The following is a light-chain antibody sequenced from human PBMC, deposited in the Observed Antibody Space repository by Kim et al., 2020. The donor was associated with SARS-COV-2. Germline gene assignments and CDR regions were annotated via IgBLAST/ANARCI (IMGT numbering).Light chain of an antibody. Sequence: GQSVTVSCMGTSSDIDPNNRVSWFQQPPGTAPKLIVYDVTNRPSGVPNRFSGSKSGNTASLTISGLQAEDEGHYYCSSYTSRNTWVFGGGTKVTVL. CDR3: SSYTSRNTWV. V-gene: IGLV2-18*02. CDR2: DVT. CDR1: SSDIDPNNR. J-gene: IGLJ3*02.